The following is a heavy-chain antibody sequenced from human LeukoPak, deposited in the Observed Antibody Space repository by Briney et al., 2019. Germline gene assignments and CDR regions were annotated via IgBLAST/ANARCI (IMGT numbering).Heavy chain of an antibody. CDR1: GGPIIASY. CDR3: ARVRFYDTTGYSTSYYLDY. J-gene: IGHJ4*02. CDR2: THYSGTG. V-gene: IGHV4-59*01. D-gene: IGHD3-22*01. Sequence: PSETLSLTCAVSGGPIIASYWSWIRQPPGKGLEWIGYTHYSGTGNYHPSLKSRVTISIDTSKNRFSLRLTSVTAADTAVYYCARVRFYDTTGYSTSYYLDYWGQGALVTVSS.